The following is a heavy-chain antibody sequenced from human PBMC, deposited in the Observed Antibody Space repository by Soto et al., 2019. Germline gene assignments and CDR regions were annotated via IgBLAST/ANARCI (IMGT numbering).Heavy chain of an antibody. Sequence: PSETLSLTCAVSGGSISGYYWSWIRLPPGKGLEWIGYIYSSGSTNYNPSLKSRVTISVDMSKNQFSLNLSSVTAADTGVYYCARHRPAAGYFDFWGQGTLVTVSS. D-gene: IGHD6-13*01. CDR3: ARHRPAAGYFDF. CDR1: GGSISGYY. CDR2: IYSSGST. J-gene: IGHJ4*02. V-gene: IGHV4-59*08.